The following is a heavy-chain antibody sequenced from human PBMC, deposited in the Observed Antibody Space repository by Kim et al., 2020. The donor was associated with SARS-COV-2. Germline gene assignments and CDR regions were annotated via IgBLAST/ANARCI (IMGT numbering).Heavy chain of an antibody. CDR2: INAGNGNT. Sequence: ASVKVSCKASGYTFTSYAMHWVRQAPGQRLEWMGWINAGNGNTKYSQKFQGRVTITRDTSASTAYMELSSLRSEDTAVYYCARAPGYSGYGETSLGMGYWGQGTLVTVSS. CDR3: ARAPGYSGYGETSLGMGY. D-gene: IGHD5-12*01. CDR1: GYTFTSYA. J-gene: IGHJ4*02. V-gene: IGHV1-3*01.